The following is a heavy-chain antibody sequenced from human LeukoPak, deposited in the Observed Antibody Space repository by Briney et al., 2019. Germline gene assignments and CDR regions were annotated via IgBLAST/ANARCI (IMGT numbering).Heavy chain of an antibody. V-gene: IGHV4-39*01. Sequence: SETLSLTCTVSAGSISSSSHYWGWIRQPPGKGLEWIGTIYYRGSAYYNPSLKSRVTISIATSMNQFSLKLSSVTAADTAVYYCARTPSGAAAGYYGMDVWGQGTTVTVSS. CDR2: IYYRGSA. CDR3: ARTPSGAAAGYYGMDV. D-gene: IGHD6-13*01. CDR1: AGSISSSSHY. J-gene: IGHJ6*02.